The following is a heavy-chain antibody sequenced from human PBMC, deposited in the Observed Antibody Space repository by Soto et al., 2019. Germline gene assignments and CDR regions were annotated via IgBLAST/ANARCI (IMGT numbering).Heavy chain of an antibody. CDR2: IIPFVGTT. Sequence: SVKVSCKASGDTFRSYAISWVRQAPGQGLEWMGGIIPFVGTTNPAQKFRDRVTITADKSTSTAYMELSSLTSEDTAVYYCAREGRGKKAGYNGLVSLGYWGQGTLVTVSS. V-gene: IGHV1-69*06. D-gene: IGHD2-2*02. CDR3: AREGRGKKAGYNGLVSLGY. J-gene: IGHJ4*02. CDR1: GDTFRSYA.